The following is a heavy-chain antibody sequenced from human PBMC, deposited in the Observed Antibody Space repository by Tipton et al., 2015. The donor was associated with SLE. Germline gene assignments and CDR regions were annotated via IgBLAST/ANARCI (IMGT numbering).Heavy chain of an antibody. D-gene: IGHD2-15*01. CDR2: IYYSGST. CDR1: GGSISSYY. V-gene: IGHV4-59*12. CDR3: ARIVVEYGAFDI. Sequence: TLPLTCTVSGGSISSYYWSWIRQPPGKGLEWIGYIYYSGSTYYNPSLKSRVTISVDTSKNQFSLKLSSVTAADTAVYYCARIVVEYGAFDIWGQGTMVTVSS. J-gene: IGHJ3*02.